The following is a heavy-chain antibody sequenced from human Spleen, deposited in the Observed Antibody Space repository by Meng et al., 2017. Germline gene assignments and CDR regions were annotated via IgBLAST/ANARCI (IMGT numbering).Heavy chain of an antibody. V-gene: IGHV3-53*01. CDR1: GFTVSSNY. Sequence: VQLVESGGGLVKPGGSLRLSCAASGFTVSSNYMNWIRQAPGKGLEWVSVLYGDGTTYYADSVKGRFTISRDNSKNTLYLQMNSLRAEDTAVYYCTRGLAPEGYFDLWGRGTLVTVSS. CDR3: TRGLAPEGYFDL. CDR2: LYGDGTT. D-gene: IGHD2-21*01. J-gene: IGHJ2*01.